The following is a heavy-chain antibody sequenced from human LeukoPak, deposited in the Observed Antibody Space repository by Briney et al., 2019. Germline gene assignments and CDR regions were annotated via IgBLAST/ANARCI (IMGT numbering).Heavy chain of an antibody. CDR2: IRQDGSDK. CDR1: GFTFSNYW. Sequence: QSGGSLRLSCAASGFTFSNYWMSWVRQAPGKGLEWVANIRQDGSDKQYVDSIKGRFTISRDNAKNILYLQMDSLRVEDTAVYYCARFSRVERSFWGQGILVTVSS. D-gene: IGHD3-3*01. J-gene: IGHJ4*02. V-gene: IGHV3-7*01. CDR3: ARFSRVERSF.